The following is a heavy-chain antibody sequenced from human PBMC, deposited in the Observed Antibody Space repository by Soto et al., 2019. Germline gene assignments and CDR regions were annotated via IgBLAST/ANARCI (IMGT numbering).Heavy chain of an antibody. V-gene: IGHV4-59*01. CDR1: AGSISSYY. Sequence: SETLSLTCTVSAGSISSYYWSWIRQPPGKGLEWIGYIYYSGSTNYNPSLKSRVTISVDTSKNQFSLKLSSVTAADTAVYYCATTPLPGIAVAGKGLTFDYWGQGTLVTVSS. CDR3: ATTPLPGIAVAGKGLTFDY. D-gene: IGHD6-19*01. CDR2: IYYSGST. J-gene: IGHJ4*02.